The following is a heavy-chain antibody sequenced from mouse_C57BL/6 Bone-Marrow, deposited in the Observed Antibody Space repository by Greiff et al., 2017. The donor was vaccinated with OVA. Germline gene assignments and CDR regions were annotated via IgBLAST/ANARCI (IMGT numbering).Heavy chain of an antibody. CDR3: ARFGTTVVPYYYAMDY. Sequence: QVHVKQSGPELVKPGASVKISCKASGYAFSSSWMNWVKQRPGKGLEWIGRIYPGDGDTNYNGKFKGKATLTADKSSSTAYMQLSSLTSEDSAVYVCARFGTTVVPYYYAMDYWGQGTSVTVSS. D-gene: IGHD1-1*01. CDR2: IYPGDGDT. J-gene: IGHJ4*01. CDR1: GYAFSSSW. V-gene: IGHV1-82*01.